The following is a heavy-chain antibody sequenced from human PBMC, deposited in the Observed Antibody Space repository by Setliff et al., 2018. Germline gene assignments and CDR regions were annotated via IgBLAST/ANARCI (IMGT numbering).Heavy chain of an antibody. CDR1: GYTFTSYA. CDR2: INPNSGGT. J-gene: IGHJ4*02. V-gene: IGHV1-2*02. CDR3: ARVDTAMASSFDY. D-gene: IGHD5-18*01. Sequence: ASVKVSCKASGYTFTSYAMHWVRQAPGQRLEWMGWINPNSGGTNYAQKFQGRVTMTRDTSISTAYMELSSLRSEDTAVYYCARVDTAMASSFDYWGQGTLVTVSS.